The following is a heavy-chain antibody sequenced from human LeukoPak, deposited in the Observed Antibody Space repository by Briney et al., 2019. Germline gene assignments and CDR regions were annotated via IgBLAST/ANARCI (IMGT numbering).Heavy chain of an antibody. CDR1: GFTFSSYA. CDR3: ARAPSGKLADYYFYMDV. V-gene: IGHV3-7*01. CDR2: INQDESET. J-gene: IGHJ6*03. Sequence: GGSLRLSCAASGFTFSSYAMTWVRQAPGKGLEWVANINQDESETYYVDSVKGRFTISRDNAKNSLYLQMNSLRAEDTALYYCARAPSGKLADYYFYMDVWGKGTTVIVSS. D-gene: IGHD1-1*01.